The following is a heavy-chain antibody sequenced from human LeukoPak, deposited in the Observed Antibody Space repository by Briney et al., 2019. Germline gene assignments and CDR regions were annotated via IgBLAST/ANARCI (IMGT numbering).Heavy chain of an antibody. V-gene: IGHV1-69*06. CDR1: GYTFTSYG. J-gene: IGHJ4*02. CDR2: IIPIFGTA. Sequence: GASVKVSCKTSGYTFTSYGISWVRQAPGQGLEWMGRIIPIFGTANYAQKFQGRVTITADKSTSTAYMELSSLRSEDTAVYYCARGATYGDYGNDYWGQGTLVTVSS. D-gene: IGHD4-17*01. CDR3: ARGATYGDYGNDY.